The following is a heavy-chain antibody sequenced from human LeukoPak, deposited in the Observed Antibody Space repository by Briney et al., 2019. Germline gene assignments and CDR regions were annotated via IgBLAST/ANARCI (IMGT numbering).Heavy chain of an antibody. J-gene: IGHJ4*02. D-gene: IGHD4-23*01. Sequence: LAGRSLRLSCAASGFTFSSHGIHWIRQAPGKGLEWVAGISSDGRNKHYTDFILGRFTISRDNSNNTLYLQMNSLKVEDTAVYYCARDWQSVGDYWGQGTLVTVSS. CDR2: ISSDGRNK. V-gene: IGHV3-30*03. CDR1: GFTFSSHG. CDR3: ARDWQSVGDY.